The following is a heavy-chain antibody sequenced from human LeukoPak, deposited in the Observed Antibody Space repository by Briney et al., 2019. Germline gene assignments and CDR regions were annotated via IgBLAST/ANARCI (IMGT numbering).Heavy chain of an antibody. V-gene: IGHV4-34*01. CDR2: INHSGST. D-gene: IGHD6-19*01. Sequence: SETLSLTCAVYGGSFSGYYWSWIRQPPGKGLEWIGEINHSGSTNYNPSLKSRVTISVDTSKNQFSLKLSSVTAADTAVYYCASRGSLGYSSGCYYSSRAFDIWGQGTMVTVSS. CDR3: ASRGSLGYSSGCYYSSRAFDI. CDR1: GGSFSGYY. J-gene: IGHJ3*02.